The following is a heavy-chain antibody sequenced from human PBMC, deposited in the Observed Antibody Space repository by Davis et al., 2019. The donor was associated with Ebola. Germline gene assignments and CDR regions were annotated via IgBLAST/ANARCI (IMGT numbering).Heavy chain of an antibody. CDR1: GFTFSSYD. Sequence: SLKISCAASGFTFSSYDMSWVRQAPGKGLEWVSGISWNSGSIGYADSVKGRFTISRDNAKNSLYLQMNSLRAEDTALYYCAKDKGSTSYYYYGMDVWGKGTTVTVSS. D-gene: IGHD5/OR15-5a*01. CDR3: AKDKGSTSYYYYGMDV. V-gene: IGHV3-9*01. J-gene: IGHJ6*04. CDR2: ISWNSGSI.